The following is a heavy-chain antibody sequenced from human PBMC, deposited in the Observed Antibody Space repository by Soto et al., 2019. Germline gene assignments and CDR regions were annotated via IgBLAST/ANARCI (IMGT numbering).Heavy chain of an antibody. CDR1: GGSFSSYH. CDR3: ARDRRASNFLHRWFDP. CDR2: IDENGSA. D-gene: IGHD3-16*02. V-gene: IGHV4-34*01. J-gene: IGHJ5*02. Sequence: SETLSLTCVVSGGSFSSYHWAWIRQTPVKGLEWIGEIDENGSARYNPSLQGRVTLSLDTPKNQLSLSLTSVTAADTAVYYCARDRRASNFLHRWFDPWGQGTLVTVSS.